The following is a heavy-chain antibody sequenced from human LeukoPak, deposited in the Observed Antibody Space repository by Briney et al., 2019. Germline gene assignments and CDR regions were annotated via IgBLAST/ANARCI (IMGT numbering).Heavy chain of an antibody. V-gene: IGHV3-7*01. CDR1: GFTFSTYW. D-gene: IGHD2-15*01. CDR2: IKQDGSDK. J-gene: IGHJ6*03. Sequence: GGSLRLFCAASGFTFSTYWMSWVRQAPGKGLEWVANIKQDGSDKFYEDSVKGRFTISRDNARNSLYLQMNSLRAEDTAVYYCARDTSAAYCSGGSCRGWYFYYYYYMDVWGKGTTVTVSS. CDR3: ARDTSAAYCSGGSCRGWYFYYYYYMDV.